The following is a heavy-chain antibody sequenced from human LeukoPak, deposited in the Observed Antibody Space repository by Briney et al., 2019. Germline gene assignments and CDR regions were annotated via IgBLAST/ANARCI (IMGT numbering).Heavy chain of an antibody. J-gene: IGHJ5*02. D-gene: IGHD3-16*01. CDR2: ISYDGSNK. CDR1: GFTFSSYA. Sequence: GRSLRLSCAASGFTFSSYALHWVRKAPGKGLEWVADISYDGSNKYYADSVKGRFTISRDNSKNILFRQMNSLRAEDTAVYYCLRGLGSDNWFDPWGQRTLVT. V-gene: IGHV3-30*04. CDR3: LRGLGSDNWFDP.